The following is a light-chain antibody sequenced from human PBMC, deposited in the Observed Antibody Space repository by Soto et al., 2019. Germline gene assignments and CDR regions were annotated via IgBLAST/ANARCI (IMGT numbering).Light chain of an antibody. Sequence: EIVMTQSPPTLSVSPGERATLSCRASQSVSTNLVWYQQKPGQAPRLLIYGASTRATGVPGRFSGTGSGTEFTLTISSLQSEDSAVYYCQQYNHWWTFGQGTKVEI. CDR1: QSVSTN. J-gene: IGKJ1*01. CDR2: GAS. V-gene: IGKV3-15*01. CDR3: QQYNHWWT.